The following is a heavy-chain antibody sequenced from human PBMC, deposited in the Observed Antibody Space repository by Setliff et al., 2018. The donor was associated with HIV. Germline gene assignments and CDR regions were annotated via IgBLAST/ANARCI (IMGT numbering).Heavy chain of an antibody. CDR2: ISAYNGNT. J-gene: IGHJ5*02. D-gene: IGHD2-2*01. CDR1: GYTFTSYG. CDR3: ARDSCSSTSCPNWFDP. Sequence: GASVKVSCKASGYTFTSYGISWVRQAPGQGLEWMGWISAYNGNTNYAQKLQGRVTMTTDTSTSTAYMELRSLRSDDTAVYFCARDSCSSTSCPNWFDPWGQGTLVTVSS. V-gene: IGHV1-18*01.